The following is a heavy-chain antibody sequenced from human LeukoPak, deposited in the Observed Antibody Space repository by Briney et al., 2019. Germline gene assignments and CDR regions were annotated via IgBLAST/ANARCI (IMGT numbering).Heavy chain of an antibody. V-gene: IGHV3-49*03. CDR2: SRSRAHGGTT. J-gene: IGHJ6*03. CDR3: SRVERSSINNYYYYMAV. Sequence: GGSLRLSCTAFGFTFGENAMIWFRQSPGKGREWVSLSRSRAHGGTTEYAASVMGRFTMSRDDYKNIAYLQMNSLETEDTAVYYCSRVERSSINNYYYYMAVWGKGTSVTVSS. CDR1: GFTFGENA. D-gene: IGHD2-2*01.